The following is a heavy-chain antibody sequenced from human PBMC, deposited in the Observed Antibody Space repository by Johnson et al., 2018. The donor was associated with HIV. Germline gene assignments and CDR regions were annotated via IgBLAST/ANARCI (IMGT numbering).Heavy chain of an antibody. V-gene: IGHV3-30*04. D-gene: IGHD2-2*01. CDR3: ATPRSEYQPDDAFDI. CDR1: GFTFSSYA. Sequence: QVQLVESGGGLVQPGGSLRLSCAASGFTFSSYAMSWVRQAPGKGLEWVAVISYAGSNKYYADSVKGRFPISRDNSKNTLYLQMNSLRAEDTAVYYCATPRSEYQPDDAFDIWGQGTMVTVSA. J-gene: IGHJ3*02. CDR2: ISYAGSNK.